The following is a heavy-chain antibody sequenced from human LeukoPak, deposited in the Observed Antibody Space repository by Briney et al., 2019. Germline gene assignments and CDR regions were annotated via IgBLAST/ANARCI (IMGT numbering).Heavy chain of an antibody. J-gene: IGHJ4*02. CDR1: GFTFSTYS. D-gene: IGHD3-22*01. V-gene: IGHV3-48*01. CDR3: ATGHCTTMIVVVIPEYYFDY. Sequence: GGSLRLSCAASGFTFSTYSMTWVRQAPGKGLEWISHISAASWGIKYADSVKGRFTTSRDNSKNTLYLQMNSLRAEDTAVFYCATGHCTTMIVVVIPEYYFDYWGQGTLVTVSS. CDR2: ISAASWGI.